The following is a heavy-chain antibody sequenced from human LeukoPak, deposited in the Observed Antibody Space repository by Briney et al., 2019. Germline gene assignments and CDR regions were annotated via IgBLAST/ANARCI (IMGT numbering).Heavy chain of an antibody. CDR3: ARHSGGSAETDY. CDR2: INHSGST. D-gene: IGHD2-15*01. V-gene: IGHV4-34*01. J-gene: IGHJ4*02. CDR1: GDSINSYY. Sequence: SETLSLTCTVSGDSINSYYWNWIRQPPGKGLEWIGEINHSGSTNYNPSLKSRVTISVDTSKNQFSLKLSSVTAADTAVYYCARHSGGSAETDYWGQGTLVTVPS.